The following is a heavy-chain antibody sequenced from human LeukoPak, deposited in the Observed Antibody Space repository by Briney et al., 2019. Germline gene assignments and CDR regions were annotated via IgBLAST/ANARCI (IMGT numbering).Heavy chain of an antibody. J-gene: IGHJ4*02. D-gene: IGHD2-2*01. V-gene: IGHV1-2*02. CDR1: GYTFTDYY. CDR3: ARANFLYCSSINCLFDY. Sequence: ASVKVSCKASGYTFTDYYMHWVRQAPGQGLEWMTWINPNSGDTYYAQKFQGRVTMTRDTSISTAYMELSWLRSDDTAVYYCARANFLYCSSINCLFDYWGQGTLVTVFS. CDR2: INPNSGDT.